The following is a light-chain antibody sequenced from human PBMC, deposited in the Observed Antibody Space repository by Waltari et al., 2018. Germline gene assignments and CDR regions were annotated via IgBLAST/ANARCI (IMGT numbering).Light chain of an antibody. CDR1: SRDVGSFDL. Sequence: SALAQPASVSGSPGQSITISCAASSRDVGSFDLVSWYQEHPGKAPKLIIFDATKRPSGVSDRFSGSKSGNTASLTISGLQPDDEADYSCCSYAGGITYVFGTGTRVTVL. CDR2: DAT. J-gene: IGLJ1*01. CDR3: CSYAGGITYV. V-gene: IGLV2-23*01.